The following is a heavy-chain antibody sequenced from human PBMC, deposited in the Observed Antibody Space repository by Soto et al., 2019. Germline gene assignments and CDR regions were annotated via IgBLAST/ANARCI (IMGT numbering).Heavy chain of an antibody. CDR3: ARDDDILTLNAFDI. Sequence: SETLSLTCTVSGGSISSSSYYWGWIRQPPGKGLEWIGSIFYSGSTYYNPSLKSRVTISVDTSKNQFSLKLSSVTAADTAVYYCARDDDILTLNAFDIWGQGTMVTVSS. J-gene: IGHJ3*02. CDR1: GGSISSSSYY. CDR2: IFYSGST. D-gene: IGHD3-9*01. V-gene: IGHV4-39*02.